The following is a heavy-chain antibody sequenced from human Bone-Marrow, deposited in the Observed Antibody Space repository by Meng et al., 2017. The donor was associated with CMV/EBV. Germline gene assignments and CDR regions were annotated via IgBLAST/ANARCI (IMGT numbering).Heavy chain of an antibody. CDR1: GFTFSSYA. CDR3: AKVFSSRGGSYYPLFDY. CDR2: ISGSGGST. J-gene: IGHJ4*02. Sequence: GESLKISCAASGFTFSSYAMSWVRQAPGKGLEWVSAISGSGGSTYYADSVKGRFTISRDNSKNTLYLQMNSLRAEDTAVYYCAKVFSSRGGSYYPLFDYWGQRTLVTVSS. V-gene: IGHV3-23*01. D-gene: IGHD1-26*01.